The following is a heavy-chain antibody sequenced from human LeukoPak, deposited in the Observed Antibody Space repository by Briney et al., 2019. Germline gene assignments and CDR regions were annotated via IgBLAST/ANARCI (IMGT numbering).Heavy chain of an antibody. CDR1: GYTFTSYD. CDR3: ARAIEYDSSGYLFDY. V-gene: IGHV1-8*01. CDR2: MSPNSGNT. J-gene: IGHJ4*02. Sequence: ASVKVSCKASGYTFTSYDINWVRQATGQGLEWMGWMSPNSGNTGYAQKFQGRVTMTRDTSTSTVYMELSSLRSEDTAVYYCARAIEYDSSGYLFDYWGQGTLITVSS. D-gene: IGHD3-22*01.